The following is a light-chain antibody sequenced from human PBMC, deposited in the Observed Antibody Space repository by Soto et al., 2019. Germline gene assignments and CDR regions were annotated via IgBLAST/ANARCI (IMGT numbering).Light chain of an antibody. Sequence: EIVLTQSPGTLSLSPGERATLSCKTSQSDGSNFVAWYQQRPGQAPRLLIYGASTRATGIPARFSGSGSGTDFILTISSLEPEDFAVYYCQQRSNSITFGRGTRLEI. CDR3: QQRSNSIT. CDR2: GAS. CDR1: QSDGSNF. J-gene: IGKJ5*01. V-gene: IGKV3D-20*02.